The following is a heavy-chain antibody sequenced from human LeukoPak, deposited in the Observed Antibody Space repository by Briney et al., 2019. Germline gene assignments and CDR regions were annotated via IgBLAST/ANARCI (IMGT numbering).Heavy chain of an antibody. CDR2: TYYSGST. J-gene: IGHJ6*02. CDR1: GGSISPYY. D-gene: IGHD2-15*01. V-gene: IGHV4-59*08. CDR3: ARHRTLVVAAYYYYGLDV. Sequence: SETLSLTCTVSGGSISPYYWSWIRQPPGKGLEWIGYTYYSGSTNYNPSLKSRVTISADTSKNQFSLKLSSVTAAGTAVYYCARHRTLVVAAYYYYGLDVWGQGTTVTVSS.